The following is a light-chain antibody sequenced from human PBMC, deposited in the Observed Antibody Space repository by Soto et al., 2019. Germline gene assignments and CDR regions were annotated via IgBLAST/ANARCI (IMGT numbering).Light chain of an antibody. CDR3: QQRSNWPLT. CDR1: QSVSSY. J-gene: IGKJ4*01. Sequence: DIVLTQSPATLSLSPGERATLSCMASQSVSSYLAWYQQKPVQAPRLLIYDASNRATGIPARFSGSGSGTDFTLTISSLEPEDFAVYYCQQRSNWPLTFGGGTKVDI. CDR2: DAS. V-gene: IGKV3-11*01.